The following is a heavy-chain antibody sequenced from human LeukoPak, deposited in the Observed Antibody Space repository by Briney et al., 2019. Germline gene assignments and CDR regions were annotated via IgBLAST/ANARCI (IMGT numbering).Heavy chain of an antibody. CDR2: INPSSGNS. V-gene: IGHV1-46*01. CDR3: ARDKFYYGSGSYSGYYMDV. J-gene: IGHJ6*03. D-gene: IGHD3-10*01. Sequence: ASVKVSCKASGYTFTSYFIHWVRQAPGQGLEWMAIINPSSGNSVYAGKVQGRLTMTRDMSTSTVYMELSSLRSEDTAVYYCARDKFYYGSGSYSGYYMDVWGKGTTVTVSS. CDR1: GYTFTSYF.